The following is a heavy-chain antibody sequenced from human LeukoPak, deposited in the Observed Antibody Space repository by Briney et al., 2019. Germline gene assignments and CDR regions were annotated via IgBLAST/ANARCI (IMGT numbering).Heavy chain of an antibody. V-gene: IGHV4-34*01. CDR3: ARRKDSSGGWFDDY. Sequence: PSETLSLTCAVYGGSFSGYYWSWIRQPPGKGLEWIGEINHSGNTNQNTSLKSRVTISVDTSKNQFSLNLRSVTAADTAVYYCARRKDSSGGWFDDYWGQGTLVTVSS. J-gene: IGHJ4*02. CDR2: INHSGNT. CDR1: GGSFSGYY. D-gene: IGHD6-19*01.